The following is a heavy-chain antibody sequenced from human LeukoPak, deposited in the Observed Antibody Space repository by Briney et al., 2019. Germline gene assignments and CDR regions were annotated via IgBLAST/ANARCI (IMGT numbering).Heavy chain of an antibody. V-gene: IGHV3-23*01. J-gene: IGHJ3*02. CDR2: ISGSGGST. D-gene: IGHD3-3*01. CDR1: GFTFSSYA. Sequence: GGSLRLSCAASGFTFSSYAMSWVRQAPGKGLEWVSAISGSGGSTYYADSVKGRFTISRDNSKNTLYLQMNSLRAEDTAVYYCAKVTYDLWSGYYGAFDIWGQGTMVTVSS. CDR3: AKVTYDLWSGYYGAFDI.